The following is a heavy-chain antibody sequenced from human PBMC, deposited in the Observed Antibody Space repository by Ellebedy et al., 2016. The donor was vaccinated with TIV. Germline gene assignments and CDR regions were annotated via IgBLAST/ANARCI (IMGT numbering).Heavy chain of an antibody. D-gene: IGHD3-3*01. CDR3: ASRASGSIDY. CDR2: INRSGST. CDR1: GGSISSDY. V-gene: IGHV4-34*01. J-gene: IGHJ4*02. Sequence: GSLRLSXTVPGGSISSDYCNWIRQPPGKGLEWIGEINRSGSTNHNPSLKSRVTMSVVTSRNQFSLKLRSVTAADTALYYCASRASGSIDYWGEGTLVTVSS.